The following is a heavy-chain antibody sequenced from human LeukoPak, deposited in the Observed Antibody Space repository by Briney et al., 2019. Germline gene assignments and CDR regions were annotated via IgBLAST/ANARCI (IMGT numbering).Heavy chain of an antibody. Sequence: KPGGSLRLSCAASGFTFSSYSMNWVRQAPGKGLEWVSSISSSSSYIYYADSVKGRFTISRDNAKNSLYLQMNSLRAEDTAVYYCARDRGLLWFGESYTAYYFDYWGQGPLFTVSS. D-gene: IGHD3-10*01. CDR2: ISSSSSYI. CDR3: ARDRGLLWFGESYTAYYFDY. V-gene: IGHV3-21*01. J-gene: IGHJ4*02. CDR1: GFTFSSYS.